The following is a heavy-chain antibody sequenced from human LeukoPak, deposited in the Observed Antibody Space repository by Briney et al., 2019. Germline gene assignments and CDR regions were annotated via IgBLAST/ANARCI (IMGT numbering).Heavy chain of an antibody. V-gene: IGHV4-59*01. CDR3: ARGRVSSSTWYSTYYYFFYMDF. J-gene: IGHJ6*03. D-gene: IGHD4-11*01. CDR2: VDHTGST. CDR1: GFAFSSYW. Sequence: GSLRLSCAASGFAFSSYWMHWVRQAPGKGLVWVGYVDHTGSTKFNPSLNGRVSISRDTSNNFFSLRLRSVTAADTAVYFCARGRVSSSTWYSTYYYFFYMDFWGKGTTVTVSS.